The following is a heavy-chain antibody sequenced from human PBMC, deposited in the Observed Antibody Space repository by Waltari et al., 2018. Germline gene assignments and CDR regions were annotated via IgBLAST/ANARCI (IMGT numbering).Heavy chain of an antibody. CDR2: ISGDGNNK. CDR3: AARDGDWNDY. J-gene: IGHJ4*02. Sequence: QVQLVQSGGGGVVHPGRSLRLSCAASGFDFSGFDMHWLRQAPGKGLEWVAVISGDGNNKKSTDSVKGRFTISRDNSKNTLYVQMDSLTTEDTAVYFCAARDGDWNDYWGQGIMVTVSS. CDR1: GFDFSGFD. D-gene: IGHD1-1*01. V-gene: IGHV3-30-3*01.